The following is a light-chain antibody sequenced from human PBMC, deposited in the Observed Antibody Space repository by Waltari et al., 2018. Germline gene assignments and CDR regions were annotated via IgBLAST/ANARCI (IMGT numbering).Light chain of an antibody. CDR2: GAS. V-gene: IGKV3-15*01. J-gene: IGKJ1*01. CDR1: QSVSSN. CDR3: QQYNNWPRWT. Sequence: EIVMTQSPATLSVSPGERADLPCRASQSVSSNLAWYQQKPGQAPRLLIYGASTRATGIPARFSGSGSGTEFTLTISSLQSEDFAVYYCQQYNNWPRWTFGQGTKVEIK.